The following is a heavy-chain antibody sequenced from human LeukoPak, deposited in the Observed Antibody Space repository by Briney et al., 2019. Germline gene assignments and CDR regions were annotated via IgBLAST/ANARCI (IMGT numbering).Heavy chain of an antibody. CDR1: GFTFSSYA. J-gene: IGHJ6*02. CDR2: ISGSGGST. Sequence: GALRLSCAASGFTFSSYAMSWVRQAPGKGLEWVSAISGSGGSTYYADSVKGRFTTSRDNSKSALYLQMNSLRAEDTAVYYCAKVYTYSYGSGNYYGHYYGMDVWGQGTTVTVSS. V-gene: IGHV3-23*01. D-gene: IGHD3-10*01. CDR3: AKVYTYSYGSGNYYGHYYGMDV.